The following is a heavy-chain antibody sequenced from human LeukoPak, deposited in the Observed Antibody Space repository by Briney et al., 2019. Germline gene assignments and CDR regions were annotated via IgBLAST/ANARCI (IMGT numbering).Heavy chain of an antibody. CDR3: ARAPRTMVRGVIITTLGY. V-gene: IGHV1-69*13. CDR1: GGTFSSYA. Sequence: ASVKVPCKASGGTFSSYAISWVRQAPGQGLEWMGGIIPIFGTANYAQKLQGRVTITADESTSTAYMELSSLRSEDTAVYYCARAPRTMVRGVIITTLGYWGQGTLVTVSS. CDR2: IIPIFGTA. J-gene: IGHJ4*02. D-gene: IGHD3-10*01.